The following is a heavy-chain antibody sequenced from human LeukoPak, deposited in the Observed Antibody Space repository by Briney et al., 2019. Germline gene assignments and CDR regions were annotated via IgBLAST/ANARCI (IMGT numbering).Heavy chain of an antibody. CDR3: AKGYCSGGSCYVFVYAFDI. D-gene: IGHD2-15*01. Sequence: PGGSLRLSCAASGFTFSSYGMHWVRQAPGKGLEWVAFIRYDGSNKYYADSVKGRFTISRDNSKNTLYLQMNSLRAEDTAVYYCAKGYCSGGSCYVFVYAFDIWGQGTMVTVSS. J-gene: IGHJ3*02. V-gene: IGHV3-30*02. CDR2: IRYDGSNK. CDR1: GFTFSSYG.